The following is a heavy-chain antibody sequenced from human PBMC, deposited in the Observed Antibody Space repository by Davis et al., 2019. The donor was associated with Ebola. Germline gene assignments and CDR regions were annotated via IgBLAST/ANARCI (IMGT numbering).Heavy chain of an antibody. CDR3: AKDSGWQMSP. V-gene: IGHV3-7*01. D-gene: IGHD6-25*01. Sequence: GESLKISCAASGFAFTGYWMGWVRQAPGRGLEWVAKIKQDGSDTYYLASVKGRFTISRDNAKNSLYLHINSLRAEDTAVYYCAKDSGWQMSPWGQGTLVTVSS. J-gene: IGHJ5*02. CDR2: IKQDGSDT. CDR1: GFAFTGYW.